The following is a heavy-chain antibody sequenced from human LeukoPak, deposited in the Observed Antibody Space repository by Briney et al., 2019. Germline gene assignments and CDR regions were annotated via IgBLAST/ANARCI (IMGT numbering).Heavy chain of an antibody. CDR1: GYTFTSYG. Sequence: ASVKVSCKASGYTFTSYGISWVRQAPGQGLEWMGWISAYNGNTNYAQKLQGRVTMTTDTSTSTAYMELRSLRSDDMAVYYCARGVRYCSDGSCYYFDYWGQGTLVTVSS. D-gene: IGHD2-15*01. CDR3: ARGVRYCSDGSCYYFDY. J-gene: IGHJ4*02. CDR2: ISAYNGNT. V-gene: IGHV1-18*03.